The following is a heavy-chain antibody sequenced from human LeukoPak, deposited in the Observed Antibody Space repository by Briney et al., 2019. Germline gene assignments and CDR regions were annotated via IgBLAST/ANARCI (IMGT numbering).Heavy chain of an antibody. CDR3: ASFYCSGGSCYQYYYYYYMDV. Sequence: GSLRLSCAASGFTFSSYWMSWIRQPPGKGLEWIGIIYYSGSTYYNPSLKSRVTISVDTSKNQFSLKLSSVTAADTAVYYCASFYCSGGSCYQYYYYYYMDVWGKGTTVTISS. D-gene: IGHD2-15*01. V-gene: IGHV4-39*01. CDR2: IYYSGST. CDR1: GFTFSSYW. J-gene: IGHJ6*03.